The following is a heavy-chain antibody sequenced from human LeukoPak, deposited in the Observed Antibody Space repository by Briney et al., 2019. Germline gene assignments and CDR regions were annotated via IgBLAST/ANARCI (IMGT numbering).Heavy chain of an antibody. D-gene: IGHD6-13*01. CDR3: ARDRGSSWRSYYFDY. CDR1: VYTFTSYG. V-gene: IGHV1-18*01. Sequence: GASVKLSCKASVYTFTSYGISWVRQAPGQGLEWMGWSSAYNGNTNYAQKPQGRVTMTSDTSTSTAYMELRSLRSDDTAVYYCARDRGSSWRSYYFDYWGQGTLVTVSS. J-gene: IGHJ4*02. CDR2: SSAYNGNT.